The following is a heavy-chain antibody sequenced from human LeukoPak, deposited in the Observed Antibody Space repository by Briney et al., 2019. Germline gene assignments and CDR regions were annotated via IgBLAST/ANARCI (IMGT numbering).Heavy chain of an antibody. Sequence: KTSQTLSLTCTVSGGSISSGSYYWSWIRQPAGKGLEWIGRIYTSGSTNYNPSLKSRVTISVDTSKNRFSLKLSSVTAADTAVYYCAREPIVVVPAAIESWGQGTLVTVSS. CDR3: AREPIVVVPAAIES. D-gene: IGHD2-2*02. V-gene: IGHV4-61*02. J-gene: IGHJ4*02. CDR2: IYTSGST. CDR1: GGSISSGSYY.